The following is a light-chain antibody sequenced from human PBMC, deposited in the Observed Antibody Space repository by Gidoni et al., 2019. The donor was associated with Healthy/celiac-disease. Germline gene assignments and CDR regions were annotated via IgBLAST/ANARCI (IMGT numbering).Light chain of an antibody. CDR3: QQYDNLRRT. CDR1: QDISNY. Sequence: DIQMTQSPSSLSASVGDRATITCQASQDISNYLNWYQQKPGKAPKLQIYDASNLETGVPSRFSGSRSGTDFTFTISSLQPEDIATYYCQQYDNLRRTFGQGTKLEIK. V-gene: IGKV1-33*01. CDR2: DAS. J-gene: IGKJ2*01.